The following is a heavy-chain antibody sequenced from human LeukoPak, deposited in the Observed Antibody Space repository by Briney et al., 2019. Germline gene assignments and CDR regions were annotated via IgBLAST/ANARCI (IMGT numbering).Heavy chain of an antibody. D-gene: IGHD2-21*02. Sequence: SETLSLTCAVSGGSFSPYYWSWIRQPPGKGLEWIGEINHSGSTNYNPSLKSRVTISVDTSKNQFSLKLSSVTAADTAVYYCARGGFYCGGDCYVDYWGQGTLVTVSS. CDR3: ARGGFYCGGDCYVDY. J-gene: IGHJ4*02. CDR2: INHSGST. V-gene: IGHV4-34*01. CDR1: GGSFSPYY.